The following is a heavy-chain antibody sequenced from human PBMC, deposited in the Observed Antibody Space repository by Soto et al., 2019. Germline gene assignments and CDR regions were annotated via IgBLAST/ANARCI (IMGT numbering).Heavy chain of an antibody. CDR1: GYIFTSYW. CDR2: IDPSDSYT. V-gene: IGHV5-10-1*01. CDR3: ARQEYTSSFGVDV. Sequence: PVESLKISCKGSGYIFTSYWIACCLQMPGKVLEWMGRIDPSDSYTNYSPSFQGHVTISADTSISTAYLQWSSLKASDTAIYYCARQEYTSSFGVDVWGQGTTVTVSS. D-gene: IGHD6-6*01. J-gene: IGHJ6*02.